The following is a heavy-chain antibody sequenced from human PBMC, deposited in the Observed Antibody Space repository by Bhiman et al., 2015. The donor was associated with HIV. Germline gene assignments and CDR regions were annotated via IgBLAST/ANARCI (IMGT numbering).Heavy chain of an antibody. CDR1: GLKFSDAW. D-gene: IGHD3-10*01. Sequence: EVHLVESGGGLVKPGGSLRLSCVISGLKFSDAWVSWVRQAPGKGLEWVSVIYSDGNTFYADSVKGRFTISRDNSKNTLYLQMSSVRAEDTAVYYCARHLWGRYSGEGRTFDNWGPGTLVTVSS. V-gene: IGHV3-66*04. J-gene: IGHJ4*02. CDR3: ARHLWGRYSGEGRTFDN. CDR2: IYSDGNT.